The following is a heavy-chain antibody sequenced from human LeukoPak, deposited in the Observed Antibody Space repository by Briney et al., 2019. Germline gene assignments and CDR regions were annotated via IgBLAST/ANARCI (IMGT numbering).Heavy chain of an antibody. J-gene: IGHJ6*03. Sequence: PGESLQISCKGSGYPFTSYWLGWVRPMPGKGLDRMGSIYPGDSDTRYSPSFQGQVTISADKSINTAYVQWSSLKASDTAMYYCARPKYGDYYYMDVWGKGTTVTVSS. CDR1: GYPFTSYW. V-gene: IGHV5-51*01. D-gene: IGHD2-8*01. CDR2: IYPGDSDT. CDR3: ARPKYGDYYYMDV.